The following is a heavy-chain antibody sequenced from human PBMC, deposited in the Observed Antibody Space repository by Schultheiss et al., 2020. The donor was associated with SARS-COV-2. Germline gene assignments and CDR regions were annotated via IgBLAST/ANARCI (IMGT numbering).Heavy chain of an antibody. D-gene: IGHD3-10*01. CDR3: YLRGVISDFYGMDV. Sequence: GGSLRLSCAASGFMFSSYGMIWVRQAPGKGLEWVSGISGSGGSTDYADSVKGRFTISRDNSKSTVYLQMHSLRGEDTAVYYCYLRGVISDFYGMDVWGQGTTVTVSS. V-gene: IGHV3-23*01. CDR2: ISGSGGST. J-gene: IGHJ6*02. CDR1: GFMFSSYG.